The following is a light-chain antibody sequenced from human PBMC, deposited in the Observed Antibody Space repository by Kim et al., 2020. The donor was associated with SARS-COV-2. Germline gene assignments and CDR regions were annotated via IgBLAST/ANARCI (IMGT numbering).Light chain of an antibody. CDR3: QAWDSRSYVV. J-gene: IGLJ2*01. V-gene: IGLV3-1*01. CDR2: QDN. CDR1: KLGDKY. Sequence: SYELTQPPSVSVSPGQTASINCSGDKLGDKYAYWYQQKPGQSPVVVIYQDNKRPSGIPERFSGSNSGNTATLTISGTQAMDEADYYCQAWDSRSYVVFGGGTQLTVL.